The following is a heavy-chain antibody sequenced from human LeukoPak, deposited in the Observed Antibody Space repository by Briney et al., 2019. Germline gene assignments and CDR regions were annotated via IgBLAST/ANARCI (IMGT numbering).Heavy chain of an antibody. CDR1: GYTFTGYY. D-gene: IGHD3-22*01. CDR2: INPNSGGT. V-gene: IGHV1-2*02. J-gene: IGHJ6*02. CDR3: TRDGHYYDSSGTMDV. Sequence: ASVKVSCKASGYTFTGYYMHWVRQAPGQGLEWMGWINPNSGGTNNAQKFQGRVTITRDTSISTAYMELSRLRSDDTAVYYCTRDGHYYDSSGTMDVWGQGTTVTVSS.